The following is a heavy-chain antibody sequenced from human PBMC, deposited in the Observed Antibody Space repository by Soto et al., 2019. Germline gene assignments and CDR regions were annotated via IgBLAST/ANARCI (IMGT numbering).Heavy chain of an antibody. D-gene: IGHD2-15*01. CDR2: INPSGGST. V-gene: IGHV1-46*03. Sequence: ASVKVSCKASGYTFTSYYMHWVRQAPGQGLEWMGIINPSGGSTSYAQKFQGRVTMTRDTSTSTVYMELSSLRSEDTAAYYCARVLDCSGGSCYSFDYWGQGTLVTVSS. J-gene: IGHJ4*02. CDR1: GYTFTSYY. CDR3: ARVLDCSGGSCYSFDY.